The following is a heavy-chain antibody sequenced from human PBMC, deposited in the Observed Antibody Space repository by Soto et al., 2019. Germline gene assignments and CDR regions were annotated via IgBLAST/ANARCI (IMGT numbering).Heavy chain of an antibody. Sequence: PGESLKISCKGSGYSFTSYWICWVRQMPVKGLEFMGMIYPVDSDARYSPSFQGHVTISSYNSISTSYLQLISLKASDTAMYYCASLQAAAGDKDLTFDYWGQGTLVTVSS. V-gene: IGHV5-51*01. CDR3: ASLQAAAGDKDLTFDY. J-gene: IGHJ4*02. CDR1: GYSFTSYW. D-gene: IGHD6-13*01. CDR2: IYPVDSDA.